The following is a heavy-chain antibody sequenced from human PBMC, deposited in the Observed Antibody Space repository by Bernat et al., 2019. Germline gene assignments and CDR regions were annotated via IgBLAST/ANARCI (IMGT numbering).Heavy chain of an antibody. CDR3: ARDQYCSSTSCYTGSGDAFDI. V-gene: IGHV4-61*01. J-gene: IGHJ3*02. D-gene: IGHD2-2*02. CDR1: GGSVSSGSYY. CDR2: IYYSGST. Sequence: QVQLQQWGAGLLKPSETLSLTCAVYGGSVSSGSYYWSWIRQPPGKGLEWIGYIYYSGSTNYNPSLKSRVTISVDTSKNQFSLKLSSVTAADTAVYYCARDQYCSSTSCYTGSGDAFDIWGQGTMVTVSS.